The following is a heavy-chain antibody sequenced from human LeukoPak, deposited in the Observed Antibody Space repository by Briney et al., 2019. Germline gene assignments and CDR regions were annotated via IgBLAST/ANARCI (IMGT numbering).Heavy chain of an antibody. CDR3: AAIARNSGFDY. V-gene: IGHV1-2*02. D-gene: IGHD1-14*01. CDR2: INPNSGDT. Sequence: APVKVSCKTSGYTFTAYYVHWVRQAPGQGLEWMGWINPNSGDTNYAQSFQGRVTMTRDTSISTAYMELSRLRSDDTAVFYCAAIARNSGFDYWGQGTLVTVSS. J-gene: IGHJ4*02. CDR1: GYTFTAYY.